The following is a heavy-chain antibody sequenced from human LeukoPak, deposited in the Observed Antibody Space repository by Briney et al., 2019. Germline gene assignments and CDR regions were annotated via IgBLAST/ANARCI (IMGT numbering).Heavy chain of an antibody. CDR3: AKDRRIAAAGPVGY. Sequence: GGSLRLSCAASGFTFSSYGMHWVRQAPGKGLAWVAVIWYDGSNKYYADSVKGRFTISRDNSKNTLYLQMNRLRAEDTAVYYCAKDRRIAAAGPVGYWGQGTLVTVSS. J-gene: IGHJ4*02. V-gene: IGHV3-33*06. CDR1: GFTFSSYG. CDR2: IWYDGSNK. D-gene: IGHD6-13*01.